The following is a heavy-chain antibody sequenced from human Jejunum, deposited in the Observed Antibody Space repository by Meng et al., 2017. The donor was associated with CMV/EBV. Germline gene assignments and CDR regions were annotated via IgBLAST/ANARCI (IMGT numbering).Heavy chain of an antibody. V-gene: IGHV2-5*02. D-gene: IGHD1-26*01. CDR2: IYRGDDK. Sequence: HITLKESCPTLGKPTQTLTLTCSFSGFSPSTSGEGVGWIRQPPGKALEWLALIYRGDDKRYSPSLNSRLTIAKDTSKNEVVLTLTNMGPIDTGTYYCAHFVGGYYPSRPDYWGQGTLVTVSS. CDR3: AHFVGGYYPSRPDY. CDR1: GFSPSTSGEG. J-gene: IGHJ4*02.